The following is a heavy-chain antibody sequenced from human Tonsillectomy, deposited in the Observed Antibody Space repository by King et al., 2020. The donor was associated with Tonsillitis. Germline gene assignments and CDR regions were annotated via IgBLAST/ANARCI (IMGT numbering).Heavy chain of an antibody. D-gene: IGHD6-6*01. CDR3: TTPGSVYSSSYDY. Sequence: VQLVESGGGLVQPGGSLKLSCAASGFTFSGSAMHWVRQASGKGLEWVGRIRSKANSYATAYAASVKGRFTISRDDSKNTAYLQMNSRKTEDTAVYYCTTPGSVYSSSYDYWGQGTLVTVSS. CDR2: IRSKANSYAT. V-gene: IGHV3-73*02. CDR1: GFTFSGSA. J-gene: IGHJ4*02.